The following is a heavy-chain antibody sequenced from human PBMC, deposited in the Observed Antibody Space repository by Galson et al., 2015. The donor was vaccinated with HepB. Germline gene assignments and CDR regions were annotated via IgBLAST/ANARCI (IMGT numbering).Heavy chain of an antibody. CDR2: IYWDDNK. CDR1: GFSLSTTGVG. CDR3: AHTSYSSSLPGWYFDL. V-gene: IGHV2-5*02. J-gene: IGHJ2*01. D-gene: IGHD2-21*01. Sequence: PALVKPTQTLTPTCTFSGFSLSTTGVGVGWIRQPPGKALEWLALIYWDDNKRYSSSLKSRLTITKDTSKNQVVLTMTNMDPVDTATYYCAHTSYSSSLPGWYFDLWGRAILVTVSS.